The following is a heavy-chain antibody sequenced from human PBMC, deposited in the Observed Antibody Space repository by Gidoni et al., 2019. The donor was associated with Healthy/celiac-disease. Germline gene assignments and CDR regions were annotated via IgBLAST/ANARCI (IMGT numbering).Heavy chain of an antibody. D-gene: IGHD3-22*01. CDR2: SYYSGST. CDR1: GGSISSSSYY. Sequence: QLQLQESGPGLVKPSETLSLTCTVSGGSISSSSYYWGWLRQPPGKGLEWIGSSYYSGSTYYNPSLKSRVTISVDMSKNQFSLKLSSVTAADTAVYYCATYYYDSSGQYNWFDPWGQGTLVTVSS. CDR3: ATYYYDSSGQYNWFDP. V-gene: IGHV4-39*01. J-gene: IGHJ5*02.